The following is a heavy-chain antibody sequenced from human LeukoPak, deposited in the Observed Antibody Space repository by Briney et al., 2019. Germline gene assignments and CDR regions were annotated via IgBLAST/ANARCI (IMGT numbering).Heavy chain of an antibody. CDR1: GYSVSSGFF. V-gene: IGHV4-38-2*01. CDR2: IYHNGIT. D-gene: IGHD1-1*01. Sequence: SETLSLTCAVSGYSVSSGFFWGWIRQPPGKGLEWIATIYHNGITHYNPSPKSRVTISVDTSKNQISLKMSSVTAADTAVYYCTRGVALSDHGIIDSWGQGTLATVSS. J-gene: IGHJ4*02. CDR3: TRGVALSDHGIIDS.